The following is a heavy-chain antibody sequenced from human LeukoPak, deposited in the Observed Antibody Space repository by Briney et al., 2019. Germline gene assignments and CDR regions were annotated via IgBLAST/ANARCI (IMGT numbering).Heavy chain of an antibody. J-gene: IGHJ4*02. Sequence: PGGSLRLSCAASGFTFRTYSMNWVRQAPGKGLEWVSYIGVNSSPIYYADSVEGRFSISRDNARNSLHLQMNSLRDEDTAVYYCARDGSNSGPDFEYWGQGILVTVSS. CDR2: IGVNSSPI. CDR3: ARDGSNSGPDFEY. D-gene: IGHD2/OR15-2a*01. CDR1: GFTFRTYS. V-gene: IGHV3-48*02.